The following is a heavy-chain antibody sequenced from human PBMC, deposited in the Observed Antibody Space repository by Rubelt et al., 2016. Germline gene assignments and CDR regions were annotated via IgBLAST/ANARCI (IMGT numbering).Heavy chain of an antibody. D-gene: IGHD3-10*01. CDR1: GGSFSGYY. CDR2: INDSGST. CDR3: ARVWSVTTMAGY. V-gene: IGHV4-34*01. Sequence: QVQLQQWGAGLLKPSETLSLTCGVYGGSFSGYYWSCIRQPPGKGLQWIGEINDSGSTNYNPSLRVRVAVSVDKAKNQFSLKLSSVTAADTAGYYCARVWSVTTMAGYWGQGTLVTVSS. J-gene: IGHJ4*02.